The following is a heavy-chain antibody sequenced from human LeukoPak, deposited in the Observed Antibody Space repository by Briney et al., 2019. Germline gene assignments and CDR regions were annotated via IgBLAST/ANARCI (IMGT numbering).Heavy chain of an antibody. CDR2: INHSGST. D-gene: IGHD4-11*01. CDR3: ASLWGRGIYSNYSPYYYGMDV. CDR1: GFTVSNNL. V-gene: IGHV4-34*01. Sequence: GSLRLSCVASGFTVSNNLMSWVRQGPGKGLEWIGEINHSGSTNYNPSLKSRVTISVDTSKNQFSLKLSSVTAADTAVYYCASLWGRGIYSNYSPYYYGMDVWGRGTTVTVSS. J-gene: IGHJ6*02.